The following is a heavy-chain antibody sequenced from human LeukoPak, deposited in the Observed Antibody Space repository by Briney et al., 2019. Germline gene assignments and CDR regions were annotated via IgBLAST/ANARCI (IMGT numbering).Heavy chain of an antibody. V-gene: IGHV3-48*03. J-gene: IGHJ6*03. CDR3: TRASTGPAYYYYYSMDV. CDR1: GFTFSSYE. D-gene: IGHD2-2*01. CDR2: ISSSGSTI. Sequence: GGSLRLSCAASGFTFSSYEMNWVRQAPGKGLEWVSYISSSGSTIYYADSVKGRFTISRDNAKNTLYLQMNSLRAEDTAVYYCTRASTGPAYYYYYSMDVWGKGTTVTVSS.